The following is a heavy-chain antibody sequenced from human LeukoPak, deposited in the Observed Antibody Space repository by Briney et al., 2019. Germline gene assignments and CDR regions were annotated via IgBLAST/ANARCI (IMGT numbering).Heavy chain of an antibody. J-gene: IGHJ4*02. CDR1: GFTFSSYG. V-gene: IGHV3-30*02. D-gene: IGHD1-26*01. Sequence: GGSLRLSCAASGFTFSSYGMHWVRQAPGKWLEWVAFIRYDGSNKYYADSVKGRFTISRDNSKNTLYLQMNSLRAEDTAVYYCAKVRYSGSYWDSWGQGTLVTVSS. CDR2: IRYDGSNK. CDR3: AKVRYSGSYWDS.